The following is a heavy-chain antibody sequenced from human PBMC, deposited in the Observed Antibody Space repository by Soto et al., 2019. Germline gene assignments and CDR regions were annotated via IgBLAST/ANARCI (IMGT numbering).Heavy chain of an antibody. Sequence: SVKVSCKASGGTFSSYAISWVRQAPGQGLEWMGGIIPIFGTANYAQKFQGRVTITADKSTSSAYMELSSLRSEDTAVYYCARVPRITIFGYYYYGMDVWGQGTTVTSP. D-gene: IGHD3-3*01. V-gene: IGHV1-69*06. CDR3: ARVPRITIFGYYYYGMDV. CDR1: GGTFSSYA. J-gene: IGHJ6*02. CDR2: IIPIFGTA.